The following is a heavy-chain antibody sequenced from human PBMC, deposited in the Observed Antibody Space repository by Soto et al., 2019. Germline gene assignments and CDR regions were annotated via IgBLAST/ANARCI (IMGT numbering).Heavy chain of an antibody. Sequence: ASVKVSCKASGFPFKSSTVRWVRQARGQGLEWIGWIAVDSGKTKYAHLIQDRVAITRDLSTSTAYMELSSLRSEDTAVYYCAARHCGGGSCYSHEEAFEGWGQGTVVTVSS. D-gene: IGHD2-15*01. CDR1: GFPFKSST. CDR2: IAVDSGKT. J-gene: IGHJ3*01. CDR3: AARHCGGGSCYSHEEAFEG. V-gene: IGHV1-58*01.